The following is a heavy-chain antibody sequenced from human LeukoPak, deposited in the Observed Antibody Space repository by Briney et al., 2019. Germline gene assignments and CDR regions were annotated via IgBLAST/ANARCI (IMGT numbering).Heavy chain of an antibody. CDR2: IIPIFGTA. J-gene: IGHJ5*02. CDR3: ARDYYDSSGYYLNWFDP. V-gene: IGHV1-69*05. Sequence: SVTVSCKASGGTFSSYAISWVRQAPGQGLEWMGGIIPIFGTANYARKFQGRVTITTDESTSTAYMELSSLRSEDTAVYYCARDYYDSSGYYLNWFDPWGQGTLVTVSS. D-gene: IGHD3-22*01. CDR1: GGTFSSYA.